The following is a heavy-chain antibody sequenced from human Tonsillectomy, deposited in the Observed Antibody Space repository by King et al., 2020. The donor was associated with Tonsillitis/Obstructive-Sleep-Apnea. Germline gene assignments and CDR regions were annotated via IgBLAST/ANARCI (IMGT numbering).Heavy chain of an antibody. CDR1: GYTFSSYS. CDR2: ISSSSSYI. Sequence: VQLVESGGGLVKPGGSLRLSCAASGYTFSSYSMNWVRQAPGKGLEWVSSISSSSSYIYYADSVKGRFTITRDNAKNSLYLQMNSLRAEDTAVYYCARAEGRGDGGIPDAFDIWGQGTMVTVSS. J-gene: IGHJ3*02. D-gene: IGHD4-23*01. V-gene: IGHV3-21*01. CDR3: ARAEGRGDGGIPDAFDI.